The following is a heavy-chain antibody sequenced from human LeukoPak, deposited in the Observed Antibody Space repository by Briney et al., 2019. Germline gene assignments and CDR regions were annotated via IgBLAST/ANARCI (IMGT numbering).Heavy chain of an antibody. CDR1: GGSISSGDYY. J-gene: IGHJ4*02. Sequence: PSQTLSLTCTVSGGSISSGDYYWRWIRQPPGKGLEWIGYIYYSGSTYYNPSLKSRVTISVDTSKNQFSLKLSSVTAADTAVYYCARARLWFGELYYFDYWGQGTLVTVSS. CDR3: ARARLWFGELYYFDY. V-gene: IGHV4-30-4*01. D-gene: IGHD3-10*01. CDR2: IYYSGST.